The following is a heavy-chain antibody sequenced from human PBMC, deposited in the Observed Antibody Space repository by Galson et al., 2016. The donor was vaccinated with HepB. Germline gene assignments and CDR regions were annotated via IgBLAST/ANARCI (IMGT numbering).Heavy chain of an antibody. J-gene: IGHJ4*02. CDR3: ARLSTYRYPSVDY. CDR2: IDYWSSTI. CDR1: GFTFGSYS. V-gene: IGHV3-48*02. D-gene: IGHD1-26*01. Sequence: SLRLSCAVSGFTFGSYSMNWVRQAPGKGLEWVSYIDYWSSTIYYADSVKGRFTISRDNAMNSLYLQMNTLRDEDTAVYYCARLSTYRYPSVDYWGQGTLVTVSS.